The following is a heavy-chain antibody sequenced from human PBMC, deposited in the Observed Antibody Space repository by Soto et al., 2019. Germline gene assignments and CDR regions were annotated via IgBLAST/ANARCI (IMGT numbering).Heavy chain of an antibody. V-gene: IGHV4-59*08. Sequence: PSETLSLTCTVSGGSISSYYRSWIRQPPGKGLEWIGYIYYSGSTNYNPSPKSRVTISVDTSKNQFSLKLGSVTAADTAVYYCARHSSERKSSSWYYFDYWGQGTLVTAPQ. D-gene: IGHD6-13*01. CDR2: IYYSGST. CDR3: ARHSSERKSSSWYYFDY. J-gene: IGHJ4*02. CDR1: GGSISSYY.